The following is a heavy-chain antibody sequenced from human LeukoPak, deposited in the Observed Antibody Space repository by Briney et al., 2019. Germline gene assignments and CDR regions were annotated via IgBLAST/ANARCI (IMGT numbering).Heavy chain of an antibody. J-gene: IGHJ4*02. Sequence: SETLSLTCIVSGGSISSNNYYWGWIRQPPGKGLEWIGSVYYSGSIHYNPSLKSRVTISVDTSKNQFSLKLSSVTAADTAVYYCARHGSYYDSSGYFPFEDWGQGTLVTISP. CDR3: ARHGSYYDSSGYFPFED. CDR1: GGSISSNNYY. CDR2: VYYSGSI. D-gene: IGHD3-22*01. V-gene: IGHV4-39*01.